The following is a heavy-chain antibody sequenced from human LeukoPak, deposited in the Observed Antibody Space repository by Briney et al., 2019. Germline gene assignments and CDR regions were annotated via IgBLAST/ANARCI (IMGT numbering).Heavy chain of an antibody. CDR1: GGSISSSGYY. J-gene: IGHJ6*03. D-gene: IGHD3-10*01. V-gene: IGHV4-61*02. CDR2: IYTSGST. Sequence: SETLSLTCTVSGGSISSSGYYWGWIRQPPGKGLEWIGRIYTSGSTNYNPSLKSRVTISVDTSKNQFSLKLSSVTAADTAVYYCARDYFVRSLYYYYYMDVWGKGTTVTVSS. CDR3: ARDYFVRSLYYYYYMDV.